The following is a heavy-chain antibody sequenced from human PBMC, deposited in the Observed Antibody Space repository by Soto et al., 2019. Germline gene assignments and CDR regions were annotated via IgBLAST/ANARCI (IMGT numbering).Heavy chain of an antibody. V-gene: IGHV3-7*05. CDR1: GFTFSRYW. J-gene: IGHJ1*01. CDR3: ATQWGFQH. CDR2: INQEGSEK. D-gene: IGHD1-26*01. Sequence: PGGSLRLSCEASGFTFSRYWMSWVRQAPGKGLEWVANINQEGSEKNYVDSVKGRFTISRDNAKNSLYLQMNTVRAEDTAVYYCATQWGFQHWGQGTQVTVSS.